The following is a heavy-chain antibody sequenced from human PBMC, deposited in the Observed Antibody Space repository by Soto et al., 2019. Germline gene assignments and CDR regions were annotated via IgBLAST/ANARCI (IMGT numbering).Heavy chain of an antibody. CDR3: ARTRVYCSSTSCYRNYYYGTDV. D-gene: IGHD2-2*02. CDR2: INHSGST. Sequence: SETLSLTCAVYGGSFSGYYWSWIRQPPGKGLEWIGEINHSGSTNYNPSLKSRVTISVDTSKNQFSLKLSSVTAADTAAYYCARTRVYCSSTSCYRNYYYGTDVWGQGTTVTVSS. CDR1: GGSFSGYY. J-gene: IGHJ6*02. V-gene: IGHV4-34*01.